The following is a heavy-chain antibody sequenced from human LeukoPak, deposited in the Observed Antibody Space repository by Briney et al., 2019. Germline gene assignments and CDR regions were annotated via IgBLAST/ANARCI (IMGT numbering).Heavy chain of an antibody. D-gene: IGHD2-15*01. V-gene: IGHV4-4*07. CDR3: ARDLGRSRYCSGGSCYSDDWFDP. Sequence: SETLSLTCTVSGGSISSYYWSWIRQPAGKGLEWIGRIYTSGSTNYNPSLKSRVTMSVDTSKNQFSLKLSSVTAADTAVYYCARDLGRSRYCSGGSCYSDDWFDPWGQGTLVTVSS. CDR1: GGSISSYY. J-gene: IGHJ5*02. CDR2: IYTSGST.